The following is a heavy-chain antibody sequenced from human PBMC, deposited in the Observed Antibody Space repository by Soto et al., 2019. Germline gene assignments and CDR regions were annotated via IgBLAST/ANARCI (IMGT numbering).Heavy chain of an antibody. CDR3: ARIDRSGWTPHFFDS. J-gene: IGHJ4*02. Sequence: PSETLSLTCAVSGYSISSGYYWGWIRQPPGKGLEWIGTVYHNGSTFYNPSLKSPVTISVDTSKNQFSLRLTSVTAADTALYYCARIDRSGWTPHFFDSWGQGTLVTVSS. CDR1: GYSISSGYY. D-gene: IGHD6-19*01. CDR2: VYHNGST. V-gene: IGHV4-38-2*01.